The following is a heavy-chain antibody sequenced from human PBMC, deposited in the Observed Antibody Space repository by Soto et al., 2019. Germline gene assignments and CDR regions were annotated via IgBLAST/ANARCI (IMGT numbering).Heavy chain of an antibody. V-gene: IGHV3-66*01. CDR2: IYSGGST. J-gene: IGHJ4*02. CDR1: GFTVSSNY. CDR3: ARDPYY. Sequence: EVQLVESGGGLVQPGGSLRLLCAVSGFTVSSNYMSWVRQAPGKGLEWVSVIYSGGSTYYADSVKGGFTISRDNSKNTLYLEMNSLRAEDTAVYYCARDPYYWGQGTLVTVSS.